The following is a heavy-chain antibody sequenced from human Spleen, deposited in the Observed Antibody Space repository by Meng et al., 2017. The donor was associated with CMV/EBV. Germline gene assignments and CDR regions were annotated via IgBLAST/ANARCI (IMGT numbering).Heavy chain of an antibody. CDR2: IYYSGST. J-gene: IGHJ3*02. V-gene: IGHV4-59*01. CDR1: GGSISSYY. CDR3: ARYSSFSGAFDI. Sequence: GSLRLSCTVSGGSISSYYWSWIRQPPGKGLEWIGYIYYSGSTNYNPSPKSRVTISVDTSKNQFSLKLSSVTAADTAVYYCARYSSFSGAFDIWGQGTMVTVSS. D-gene: IGHD6-6*01.